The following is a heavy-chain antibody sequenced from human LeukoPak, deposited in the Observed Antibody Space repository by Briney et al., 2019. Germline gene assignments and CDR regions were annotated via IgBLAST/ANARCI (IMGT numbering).Heavy chain of an antibody. D-gene: IGHD3-22*01. J-gene: IGHJ5*02. CDR2: IIPILGIA. Sequence: ASVKVSCKASGGTFSSYTISWVRQAPGQGLEWMGRIIPILGIANYAQKFQGRVTITADKPTSTAYMELSRLRSEDTAVYYCARLISGYYGNWFDPWGQGTLVTVSS. CDR1: GGTFSSYT. CDR3: ARLISGYYGNWFDP. V-gene: IGHV1-69*02.